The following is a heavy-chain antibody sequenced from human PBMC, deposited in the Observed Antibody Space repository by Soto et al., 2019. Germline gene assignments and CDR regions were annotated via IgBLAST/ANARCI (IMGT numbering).Heavy chain of an antibody. J-gene: IGHJ4*02. Sequence: GGSLRLSSAASGFTFSNAWMNWVRQAPGKGLEWVGRIKSKTDGGTTDYAAPVKGRFTISRDDSKNTLYLQMNSLKTEDTAVYYCTTEKGWNDVPCPFDYWGQGTLVTVSS. CDR2: IKSKTDGGTT. V-gene: IGHV3-15*07. CDR3: TTEKGWNDVPCPFDY. D-gene: IGHD1-1*01. CDR1: GFTFSNAW.